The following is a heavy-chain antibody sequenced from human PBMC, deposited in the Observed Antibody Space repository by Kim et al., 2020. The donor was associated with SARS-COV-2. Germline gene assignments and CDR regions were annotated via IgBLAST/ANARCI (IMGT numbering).Heavy chain of an antibody. Sequence: YAKKFRGRVTMTRDTSINTDYMELSGLRSDDTAVYYCSMDHSATYCCFDYWGQGSLVTVSS. J-gene: IGHJ4*02. D-gene: IGHD1-26*01. V-gene: IGHV1-2*02. CDR3: SMDHSATYCCFDY.